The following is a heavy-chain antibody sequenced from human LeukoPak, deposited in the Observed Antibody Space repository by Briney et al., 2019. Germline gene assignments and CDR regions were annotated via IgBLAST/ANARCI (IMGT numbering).Heavy chain of an antibody. CDR1: GGSISSYY. D-gene: IGHD3-3*01. V-gene: IGHV4-59*01. CDR2: IYYSGST. CDR3: ARGGESTQLDYGFWSGYPNWFDP. Sequence: SETLSLTCTVSGGSISSYYWSWIRQPPGKGLEWIGYIYYSGSTNYNPSLKSRVTISVDTSKNQFSLKLSSVTAADTAVYYCARGGESTQLDYGFWSGYPNWFDPWGQGTLVTVSS. J-gene: IGHJ5*02.